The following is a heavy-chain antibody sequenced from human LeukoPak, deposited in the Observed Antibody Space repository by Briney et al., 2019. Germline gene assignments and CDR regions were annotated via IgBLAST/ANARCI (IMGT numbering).Heavy chain of an antibody. D-gene: IGHD6-6*01. CDR2: ISYDGSNK. CDR3: AKEGLSVAARPRYYYYYMDV. Sequence: GGSLRLSCAASGFTFSSYGMHWVRQAPGKGLEWVAVISYDGSNKYYADSVKGRFTISRDNSKNTLYLQMNSLRAEDTAVYYCAKEGLSVAARPRYYYYYMDVWGKGTTVTVSS. V-gene: IGHV3-30*18. J-gene: IGHJ6*03. CDR1: GFTFSSYG.